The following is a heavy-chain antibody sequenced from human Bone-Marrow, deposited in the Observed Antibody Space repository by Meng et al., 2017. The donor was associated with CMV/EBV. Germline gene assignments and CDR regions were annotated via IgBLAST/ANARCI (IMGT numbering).Heavy chain of an antibody. V-gene: IGHV1-46*01. Sequence: QVQLWRSGAGVKKPEASVKVSCKASGYTFTSYYMHWVRQAPGQGLEWMGIINPSGGSTSYAQKFQGRVTMTRDTSTSTVYMELSSLRSEDTAVYYCARERDYYDSSKVASGFDYWGQGTLVTVSS. D-gene: IGHD3-22*01. CDR2: INPSGGST. CDR3: ARERDYYDSSKVASGFDY. J-gene: IGHJ4*02. CDR1: GYTFTSYY.